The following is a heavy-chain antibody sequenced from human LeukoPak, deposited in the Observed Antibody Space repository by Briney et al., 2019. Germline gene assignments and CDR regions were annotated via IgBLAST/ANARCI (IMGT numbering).Heavy chain of an antibody. J-gene: IGHJ4*02. CDR2: IKHDGSEK. Sequence: PGGSLRLSCAASGFTFSRYWMTWVRQAPGKGLEWVANIKHDGSEKYYLDSVKGRFTISRDNAKNSLYLQMNSLRAEDTAVYYCARDFEGSGSYSCFDYWGQGTLVTVSS. CDR1: GFTFSRYW. D-gene: IGHD3-10*01. V-gene: IGHV3-7*01. CDR3: ARDFEGSGSYSCFDY.